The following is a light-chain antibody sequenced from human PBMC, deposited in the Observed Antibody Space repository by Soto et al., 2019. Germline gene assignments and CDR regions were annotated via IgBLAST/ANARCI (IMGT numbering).Light chain of an antibody. CDR3: SPYAGSKYV. J-gene: IGLJ1*01. V-gene: IGLV2-8*01. Sequence: QSALTQPPSASGSPGQSVTISCTGTSSDVGGYNYVSWYQQHPGKAPQLMIYEVSKWPSGVPDRFSGSKSGNTASLTVSGLQAEDEADFYCSPYAGSKYVFGTGTKLTVL. CDR1: SSDVGGYNY. CDR2: EVS.